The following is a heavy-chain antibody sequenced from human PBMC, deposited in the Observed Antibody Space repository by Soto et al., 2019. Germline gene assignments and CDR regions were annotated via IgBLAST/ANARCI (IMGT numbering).Heavy chain of an antibody. CDR1: GYSFTSYW. J-gene: IGHJ6*02. CDR3: ARLVGSGSGSYYYYYGMDV. CDR2: IDPSDSYT. V-gene: IGHV5-10-1*01. Sequence: GESLKISCKGSGYSFTSYWISWVRQMPGKDLEWMGRIDPSDSYTNYSPSFQGHVTISADKSISTAYLQWSSLKASDTAMYYCARLVGSGSGSYYYYYGMDVWGQGTTVTVSS. D-gene: IGHD3-10*01.